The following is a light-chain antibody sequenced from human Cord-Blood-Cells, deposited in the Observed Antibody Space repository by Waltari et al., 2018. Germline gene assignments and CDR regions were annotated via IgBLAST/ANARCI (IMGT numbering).Light chain of an antibody. Sequence: QSALTPPASVSGPPGQPITISCTGTSSAVGRHNLASCYQQHPGKAPKLMIYEGSNRPSGVSNRFSGSKSGNTASLTISGLQAEDEADYYCCSYAGSSTPVVFGGGTKLTVL. V-gene: IGLV2-23*01. CDR3: CSYAGSSTPVV. CDR2: EGS. CDR1: SSAVGRHNL. J-gene: IGLJ2*01.